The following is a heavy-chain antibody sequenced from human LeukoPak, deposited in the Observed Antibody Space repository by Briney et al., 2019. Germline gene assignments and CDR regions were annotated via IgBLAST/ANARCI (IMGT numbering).Heavy chain of an antibody. CDR2: ISYDGSNK. CDR1: GFTFSSYA. CDR3: ARDGTYYDFWSGYSNWFDP. D-gene: IGHD3-3*01. V-gene: IGHV3-30-3*01. Sequence: GGSLRLSCAASGFTFSSYAMRWVRQAPGKGLEWVAVISYDGSNKYYADSVKGRFTISRDNSKNTLYLQMNSLRAEDTAVYYCARDGTYYDFWSGYSNWFDPWGQGTLVTVSS. J-gene: IGHJ5*02.